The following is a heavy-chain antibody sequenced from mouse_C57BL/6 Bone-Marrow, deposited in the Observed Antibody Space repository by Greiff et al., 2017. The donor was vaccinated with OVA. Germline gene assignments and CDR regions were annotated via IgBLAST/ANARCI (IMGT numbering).Heavy chain of an antibody. Sequence: VQLQQSGAELARPGASVKLSCKASGYTFTSYGISWVKQRTGQGLEWIGEIYPRSGNTYYNEKFKGKATLTADKSSRTAYRELRSLTSEDSAVYFCARSTTVVATSPYFDVWGTGTTVTVSS. CDR1: GYTFTSYG. CDR2: IYPRSGNT. D-gene: IGHD1-1*01. J-gene: IGHJ1*03. V-gene: IGHV1-81*01. CDR3: ARSTTVVATSPYFDV.